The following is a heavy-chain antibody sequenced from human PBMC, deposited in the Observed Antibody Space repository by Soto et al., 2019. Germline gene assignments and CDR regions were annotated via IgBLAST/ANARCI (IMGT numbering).Heavy chain of an antibody. CDR2: ISRHSDTV. D-gene: IGHD3-22*01. V-gene: IGHV3-9*01. Sequence: EVQLVDSGGGLIQPGRSLRLTCAASGFTFDDFAMHWVRQVPGKGLEWVAGISRHSDTVDYAVSVKGRFIISRDNANNFLYLQMNSLRPEDTAIYYCAKAGAAFNYYSPMAVWGQGTTVTVSS. J-gene: IGHJ6*02. CDR1: GFTFDDFA. CDR3: AKAGAAFNYYSPMAV.